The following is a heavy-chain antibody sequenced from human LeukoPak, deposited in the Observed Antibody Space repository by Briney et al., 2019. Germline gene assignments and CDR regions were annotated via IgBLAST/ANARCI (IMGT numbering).Heavy chain of an antibody. D-gene: IGHD5-12*01. V-gene: IGHV4-39*01. CDR2: FYYGGTT. J-gene: IGHJ4*02. CDR3: ARRVMVATLDY. CDR1: GGSITSSSYY. Sequence: SETLSLTCTVSGGSITSSSYYWAWLRQPPGKGLEWIGSFYYGGTTFYNPSLKSRVTISADTSKNQFSLKLTSVTAADTAVYYCARRVMVATLDYWGQGILVTVSS.